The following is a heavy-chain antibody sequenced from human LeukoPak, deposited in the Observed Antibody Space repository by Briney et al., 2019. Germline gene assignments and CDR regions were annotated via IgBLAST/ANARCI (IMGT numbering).Heavy chain of an antibody. CDR2: ISYDGSNK. V-gene: IGHV3-30*03. D-gene: IGHD2/OR15-2a*01. CDR1: GFSFSSSV. J-gene: IGHJ4*02. CDR3: ARDRSSTYFDY. Sequence: GGSLRLSCAASGFSFSSSVMHWVRQAPGKGLEWVAVISYDGSNKYYADSVKGRFTISRDNSKNTLYLQMNSLRAEDTAVYYCARDRSSTYFDYWGQGTLVIVSS.